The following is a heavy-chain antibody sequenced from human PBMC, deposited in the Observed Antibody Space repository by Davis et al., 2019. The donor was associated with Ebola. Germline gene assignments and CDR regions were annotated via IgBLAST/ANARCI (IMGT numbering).Heavy chain of an antibody. CDR2: IFRNGNS. V-gene: IGHV4-34*12. Sequence: SETLSLTCAVYGGSLSGYWWSWIRQPPGKGLEWIGEIFRNGNSNYNPSLKSRVTISVDTSKNQFSLKLSSVTAADTAVYYCARHDSRLRGSKKYYYYYGMDVWGQGTTVTVSS. CDR1: GGSLSGYW. CDR3: ARHDSRLRGSKKYYYYYGMDV. D-gene: IGHD4-17*01. J-gene: IGHJ6*02.